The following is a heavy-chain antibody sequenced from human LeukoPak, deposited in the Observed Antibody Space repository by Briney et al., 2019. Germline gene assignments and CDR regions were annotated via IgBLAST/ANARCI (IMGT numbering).Heavy chain of an antibody. V-gene: IGHV4-39*01. CDR3: ASSHRLRTDY. Sequence: SETLSLTCTVSGGPISSSSYYWVWIRQPPGTGLEWIGSIYYSGVTFYNPSLKSRVTVSVDTSKNQFSLKLSSVTAADTAVYYCASSHRLRTDYWGQGTLVTVSP. CDR2: IYYSGVT. CDR1: GGPISSSSYY. J-gene: IGHJ4*02.